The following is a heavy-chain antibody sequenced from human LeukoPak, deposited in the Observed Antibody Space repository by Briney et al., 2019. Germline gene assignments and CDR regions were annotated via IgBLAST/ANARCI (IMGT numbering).Heavy chain of an antibody. Sequence: GGSLRLSGAASGFTFSSYGMNWFRQAPGKGLDWLSYISSSGGAIYYADSVKGRFTISRDNAKNSLYLQMNSLRVEDTAVYFCAREGTGDRVFDYWGQGTLVTVSS. J-gene: IGHJ4*02. CDR2: ISSSGGAI. CDR3: AREGTGDRVFDY. CDR1: GFTFSSYG. D-gene: IGHD7-27*01. V-gene: IGHV3-48*03.